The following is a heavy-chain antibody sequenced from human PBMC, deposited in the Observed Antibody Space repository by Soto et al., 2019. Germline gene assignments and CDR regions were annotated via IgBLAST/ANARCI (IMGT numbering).Heavy chain of an antibody. CDR1: GGSISSYY. Sequence: SETLSLTCTVSGGSISSYYCSWIRQPAWKGLESIGSIFYSGSAYYNPSLKSRVTLSVDTSKNQFSLNLTSVTAADTAVYYCARRPYYGENEMFDYSG. J-gene: IGHJ4*01. V-gene: IGHV4-59*04. CDR3: ARRPYYGENEMFDY. CDR2: IFYSGSA. D-gene: IGHD4-17*01.